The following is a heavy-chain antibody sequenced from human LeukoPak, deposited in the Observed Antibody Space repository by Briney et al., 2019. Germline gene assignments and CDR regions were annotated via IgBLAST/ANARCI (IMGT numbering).Heavy chain of an antibody. V-gene: IGHV3-30*02. CDR3: AKDSGGSYNQGAFDI. J-gene: IGHJ3*02. CDR2: IRYDGTNK. CDR1: GFPFSTYG. Sequence: TGGSLRLSCAASGFPFSTYGMHWVRQAPGKGLEWVAFIRYDGTNKYYADSVKGRFTISRDNSKNTLYLQMNSLRAEDTAVYYCAKDSGGSYNQGAFDIWGQGTMVTVSS. D-gene: IGHD2-15*01.